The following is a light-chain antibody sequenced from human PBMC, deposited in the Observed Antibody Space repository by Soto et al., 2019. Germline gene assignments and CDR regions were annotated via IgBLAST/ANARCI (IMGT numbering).Light chain of an antibody. V-gene: IGLV1-40*01. CDR2: GNS. Sequence: QSVLTQPPSVSGAPGQRVTISCTGSSSNIGAGYDVHWYQQVPGTVPKLLIYGNSNRPSGVPDRFSGSKSGTSASLAITGLQAEDEADYYCQSYDSSLSGSGVFGGGTKLTVL. CDR3: QSYDSSLSGSGV. J-gene: IGLJ3*02. CDR1: SSNIGAGYD.